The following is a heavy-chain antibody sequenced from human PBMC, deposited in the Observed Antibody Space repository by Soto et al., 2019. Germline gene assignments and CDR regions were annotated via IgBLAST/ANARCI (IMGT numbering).Heavy chain of an antibody. CDR2: IYRTGST. CDR1: GGSFTSNNW. J-gene: IGHJ4*02. CDR3: ASRDPGTSVDY. D-gene: IGHD1-7*01. Sequence: QVQLQESGPGLVKPSGTLSLTCAVSGGSFTSNNWWTWVRQPPGQGLEWIGEIYRTGSTNYNPSLKGRVTISLDTSDNQFSLKVTSLTAADTAVYYWASRDPGTSVDYWGQGTLVTVSS. V-gene: IGHV4-4*02.